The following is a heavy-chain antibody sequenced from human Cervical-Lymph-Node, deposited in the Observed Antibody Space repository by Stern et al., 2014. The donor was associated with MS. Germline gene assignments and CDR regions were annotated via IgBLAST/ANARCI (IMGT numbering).Heavy chain of an antibody. CDR1: GYTFTDYW. CDR2: IYPGDSDT. V-gene: IGHV5-51*01. J-gene: IGHJ1*01. Sequence: EVQLVESGAEVKKPGESLKISCQGSGYTFTDYWIGWGRQMPGKGLELMGIIYPGDSDTRYGPSFQGQVTISADKSNSTTYLQWSSLKASDSAMYYCARTDDRSACRFFNHWGQGTLVIVSS. CDR3: ARTDDRSACRFFNH. D-gene: IGHD3-22*01.